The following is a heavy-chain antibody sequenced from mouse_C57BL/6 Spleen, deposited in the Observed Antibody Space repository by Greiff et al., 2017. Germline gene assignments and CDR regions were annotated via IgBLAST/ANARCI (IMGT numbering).Heavy chain of an antibody. CDR3: ASGGDYDPWFAY. D-gene: IGHD2-4*01. CDR1: GYAFSSYW. CDR2: IYPGDGDT. V-gene: IGHV1-80*01. Sequence: QVQLQQSGAELVKPGASVKISCKASGYAFSSYWMNWVKQRPGKGLEWIGQIYPGDGDTNYNGKFKGKATLTADKSSSTAYMQLSSLTSEDSAVYFCASGGDYDPWFAYWGQGTLVTVSA. J-gene: IGHJ3*01.